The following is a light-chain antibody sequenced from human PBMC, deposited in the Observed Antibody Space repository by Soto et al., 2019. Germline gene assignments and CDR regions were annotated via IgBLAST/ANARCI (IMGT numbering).Light chain of an antibody. CDR3: QRYDGHWT. CDR1: QIVNSNF. J-gene: IGKJ1*01. CDR2: GAS. Sequence: VLTQAPGTLSLSPGDRATLSCWASQIVNSNFLAWYQQRPGQPPRLLIHGASTRAAGIPDRFTGSGSGTDFSLTVSRLEPEDFAVYYCQRYDGHWTFGQGTKVEIK. V-gene: IGKV3-20*01.